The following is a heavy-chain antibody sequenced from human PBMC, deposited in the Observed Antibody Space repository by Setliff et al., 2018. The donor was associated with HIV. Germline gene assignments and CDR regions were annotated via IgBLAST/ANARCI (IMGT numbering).Heavy chain of an antibody. CDR1: GYTFNTYD. CDR2: MNANSGSA. Sequence: GASVKVSCKASGYTFNTYDLVWVRQTSGQGLEWMGSMNANSGSAVYAPQFQGRVTMTRNTSISTAYMDMSSLRSEDTAVYYCARGVTTIQYWGQGSLVTVS. J-gene: IGHJ4*02. V-gene: IGHV1-8*02. CDR3: ARGVTTIQY. D-gene: IGHD4-4*01.